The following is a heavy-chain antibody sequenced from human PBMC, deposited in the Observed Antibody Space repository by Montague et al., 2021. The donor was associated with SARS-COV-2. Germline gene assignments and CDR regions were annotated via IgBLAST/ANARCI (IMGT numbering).Heavy chain of an antibody. CDR2: ISYDGSNK. D-gene: IGHD3-9*01. Sequence: SLRLSCAASGFTFSSYGMHWVRQAPGKGLDWVAVISYDGSNKYYADSVKGRFNISSDNFKNTLYLQMNSLCAVETAVYYCARAPKYYDILTGYRIARSYYYYDVMDVWGQGTTVTVSS. CDR1: GFTFSSYG. V-gene: IGHV3-33*05. J-gene: IGHJ6*02. CDR3: ARAPKYYDILTGYRIARSYYYYDVMDV.